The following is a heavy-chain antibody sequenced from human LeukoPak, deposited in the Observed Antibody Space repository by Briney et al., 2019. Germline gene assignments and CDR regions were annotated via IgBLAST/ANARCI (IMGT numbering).Heavy chain of an antibody. CDR2: IYTSGST. V-gene: IGHV4-59*10. Sequence: PSETLSLTCAVYGGSFSGYYWSWIRQPAGKGLEWIGRIYTSGSTNYNPSLKSRVTMSVDTSKNQFSLKLSSVTAADTAVYYCARQNYDSSGILNYYYYYGMDVWGQGTTVTVSS. CDR1: GGSFSGYY. D-gene: IGHD3-22*01. CDR3: ARQNYDSSGILNYYYYYGMDV. J-gene: IGHJ6*02.